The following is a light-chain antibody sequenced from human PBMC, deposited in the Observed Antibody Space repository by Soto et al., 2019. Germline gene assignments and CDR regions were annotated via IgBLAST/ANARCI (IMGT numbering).Light chain of an antibody. J-gene: IGKJ5*01. V-gene: IGKV3D-15*01. CDR3: QQYNDWPPIT. CDR1: QSVDRK. CDR2: GAS. Sequence: EIVMPQSPATLSVSPGESATLSCRASQSVDRKLVWYQQRPGQAPRLLIYGASTRATGIPARFSGSGSGTEFTLTISSLQSEDFAVYYCQQYNDWPPITFGQGTRLEIK.